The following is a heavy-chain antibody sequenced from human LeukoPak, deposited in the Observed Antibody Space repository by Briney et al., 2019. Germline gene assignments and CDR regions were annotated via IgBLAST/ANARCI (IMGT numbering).Heavy chain of an antibody. D-gene: IGHD2-15*01. CDR2: ISSTGGTT. V-gene: IGHV3-23*01. CDR3: AKNGDRGAYCTGGTCYPYFYYHMDV. J-gene: IGHJ6*03. CDR1: GFTVSSSY. Sequence: GGSLRLSCAASGFTVSSSYMSWVRQAPGKGLEWVSSISSTGGTTYYADSVKGRFTISRDNSKNTLYLQMNSLRAEDTAIYYCAKNGDRGAYCTGGTCYPYFYYHMDVWGKGTTVTI.